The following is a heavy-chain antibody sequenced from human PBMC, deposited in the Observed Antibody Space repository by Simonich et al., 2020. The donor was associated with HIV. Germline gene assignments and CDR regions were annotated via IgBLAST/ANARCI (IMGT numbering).Heavy chain of an antibody. J-gene: IGHJ4*02. CDR2: ISWNSGNI. CDR3: AKDKGAYYGSGSPVY. CDR1: GFTFDDYA. Sequence: EVQLVESGGGLVQPGRSLRLSCAASGFTFDDYAMHWVRQAPGKGLEWVSGISWNSGNIGYADSVKGRFTISRDNAKNSLYLQMNSLRAEDTALYYCAKDKGAYYGSGSPVYWGQGTLVTVSS. D-gene: IGHD3-10*01. V-gene: IGHV3-9*01.